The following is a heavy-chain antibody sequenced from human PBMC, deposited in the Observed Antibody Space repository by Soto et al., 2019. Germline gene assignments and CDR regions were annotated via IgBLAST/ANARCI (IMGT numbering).Heavy chain of an antibody. CDR2: ISDSGNSI. D-gene: IGHD3-3*01. CDR1: GFTFSDYY. V-gene: IGHV3-11*01. CDR3: SRDYDFWSGALDY. Sequence: VQLVESGGGSVKPGGSLRLSCAASGFTFSDYYMAWIRQAPGKGLEWVAYISDSGNSIFYANSVKGRFTISRDNVKNSLYLQMNSLRAGDTAVYYCSRDYDFWSGALDYWGQGTLVTVFS. J-gene: IGHJ4*02.